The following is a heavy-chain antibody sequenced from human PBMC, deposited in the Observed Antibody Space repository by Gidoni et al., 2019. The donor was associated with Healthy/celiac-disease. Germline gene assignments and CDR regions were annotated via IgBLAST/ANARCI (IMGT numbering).Heavy chain of an antibody. D-gene: IGHD3-16*02. V-gene: IGHV4-39*07. CDR1: GGSSSSSSHY. J-gene: IGHJ4*02. Sequence: QLQLQESGPGLVKPSETLSLTCTVSGGSSSSSSHYWGWIRQPPGKGLEWIGSIYYSGSTYYNPSLKSRVTISVDTSKNQFSLKLSSVTAADTAVYYCARFIGYYFDYWGQGTLVTVSS. CDR3: ARFIGYYFDY. CDR2: IYYSGST.